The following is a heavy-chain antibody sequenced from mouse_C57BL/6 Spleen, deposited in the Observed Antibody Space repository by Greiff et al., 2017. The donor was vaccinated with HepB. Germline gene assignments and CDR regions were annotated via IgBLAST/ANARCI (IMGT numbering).Heavy chain of an antibody. V-gene: IGHV5-16*01. CDR2: INYDGSST. Sequence: EVHLVESEGGLVQPGSSMKLSCTASGFTFSDYYMAWVRQVPEKGLEWVANINYDGSSTYYLDSLKSRFIISRDNAKNILYLQMSSLKSEDTATYYCARDGSYGYYGAMDYWGQGTSVTVSS. CDR3: ARDGSYGYYGAMDY. J-gene: IGHJ4*01. D-gene: IGHD2-3*01. CDR1: GFTFSDYY.